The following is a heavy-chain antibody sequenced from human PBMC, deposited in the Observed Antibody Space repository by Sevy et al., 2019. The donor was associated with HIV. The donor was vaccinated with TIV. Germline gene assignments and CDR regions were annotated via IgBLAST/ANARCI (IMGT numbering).Heavy chain of an antibody. CDR3: TTRNHRTYYYDSSGYYFDY. CDR1: GFTFSNAW. Sequence: GGSLRLSCAASGFTFSNAWMSWVRQAPGKGLEWVGRIKSKTDGGTTDYAAPVKGRFTISRDDSKNTLYLQMNSLKTEDTAVYYCTTRNHRTYYYDSSGYYFDYWGQRTLVTVSS. D-gene: IGHD3-22*01. CDR2: IKSKTDGGTT. V-gene: IGHV3-15*01. J-gene: IGHJ4*02.